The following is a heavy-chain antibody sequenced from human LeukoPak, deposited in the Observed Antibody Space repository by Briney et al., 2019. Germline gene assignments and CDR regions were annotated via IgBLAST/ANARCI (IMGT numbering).Heavy chain of an antibody. V-gene: IGHV3-69-1*01. CDR2: ISSSATI. CDR1: GFTFSDYY. D-gene: IGHD5-18*01. J-gene: IGHJ4*02. Sequence: GGSLRLSCAASGFTFSDYYMNWVRQAPGKGLEWVSYISSSATISYADSVKGRFTISGDNAKNSLYLQMNSLRAEDTAVYYCARAYNYGPFDYWGQGILVTVSS. CDR3: ARAYNYGPFDY.